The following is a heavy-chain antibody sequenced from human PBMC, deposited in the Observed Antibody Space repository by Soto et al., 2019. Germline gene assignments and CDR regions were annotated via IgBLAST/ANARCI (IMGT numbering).Heavy chain of an antibody. V-gene: IGHV3-11*06. CDR3: VRGGGGGLFEH. CDR1: GFPFNDYY. D-gene: IGHD2-21*01. J-gene: IGHJ4*02. CDR2: ISPKSTFR. Sequence: QVHLVESGGGLVKPGGSLRLSCATSGFPFNDYYMTWIRQAPGKGLEWLSHISPKSTFRNYADSEKGRFTISRDNTESSLFLQMNSLGVDDTAVYSCVRGGGGGLFEHWGQGVLVTVSS.